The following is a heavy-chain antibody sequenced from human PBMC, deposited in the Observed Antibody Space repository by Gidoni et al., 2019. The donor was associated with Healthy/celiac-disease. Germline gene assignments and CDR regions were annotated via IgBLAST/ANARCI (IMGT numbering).Heavy chain of an antibody. CDR3: ARHAPPTMIVDDAFDI. V-gene: IGHV4-59*08. CDR1: GGSISSYY. Sequence: QVQLQESGPGLVKPSETLSLTCTVSGGSISSYYWSWIRQPPGKGLEWIGYIYYSGSTNYNPSLKSRVTISVDTSKNQFSLKLSSVTAADTAVYYCARHAPPTMIVDDAFDIWGQGTMVTVSS. CDR2: IYYSGST. J-gene: IGHJ3*02. D-gene: IGHD3-22*01.